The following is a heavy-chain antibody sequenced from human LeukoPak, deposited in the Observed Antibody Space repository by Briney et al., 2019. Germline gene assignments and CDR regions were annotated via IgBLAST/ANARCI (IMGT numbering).Heavy chain of an antibody. CDR2: ISFDGSIK. D-gene: IGHD3-16*01. Sequence: GGSLRLSCTASGFIFSNFAIHWVRQAPGKGLEWVAVISFDGSIKSYTDSVKGRFSISRHNSKNTVFLEMNSLRPEDTALYYCAKEGPKNTPLWGFHYFYYMDVWGKGTTVTVSS. CDR3: AKEGPKNTPLWGFHYFYYMDV. CDR1: GFIFSNFA. J-gene: IGHJ6*03. V-gene: IGHV3-30*04.